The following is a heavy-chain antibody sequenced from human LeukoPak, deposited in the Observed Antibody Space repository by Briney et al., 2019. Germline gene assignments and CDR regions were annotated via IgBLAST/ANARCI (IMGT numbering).Heavy chain of an antibody. V-gene: IGHV3-7*01. CDR2: INRDGSQK. J-gene: IGHJ4*02. D-gene: IGHD5-24*01. CDR1: GFSLSAYW. Sequence: GGSLRLSCAASGFSLSAYWMTWVRQAPGKGLEWVANINRDGSQKNHVDSVKGRFTISRDNAKNSLYLQMNSLRAEDTAVYYCATLSGAGRWLHLVPGLDYWGQGTLVTVSS. CDR3: ATLSGAGRWLHLVPGLDY.